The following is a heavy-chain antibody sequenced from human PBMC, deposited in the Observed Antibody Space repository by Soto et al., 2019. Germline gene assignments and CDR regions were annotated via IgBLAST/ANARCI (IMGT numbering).Heavy chain of an antibody. J-gene: IGHJ4*02. V-gene: IGHV4-31*03. CDR1: GGSISSGGYY. CDR3: AREPTDYSILTRVGLDY. D-gene: IGHD4-4*01. Sequence: SETLSLTCTVSGGSISSGGYYWSWIRQHPGKGLEWIGYIYYSGSTYYNPSLKSRVTISVDTSKNQFSLKLSSVTAADTAVYYCAREPTDYSILTRVGLDYWGQGTLVTVSS. CDR2: IYYSGST.